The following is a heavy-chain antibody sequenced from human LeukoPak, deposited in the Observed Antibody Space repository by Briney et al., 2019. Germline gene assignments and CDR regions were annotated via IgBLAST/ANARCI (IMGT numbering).Heavy chain of an antibody. J-gene: IGHJ4*02. CDR2: ISGSGGSA. V-gene: IGHV3-23*01. CDR1: GFTFSSYA. Sequence: HPGGSLRLSCAASGFTFSSYAMSWVRQAPGKGLEWVSGISGSGGSADYADSVKGRFTISRDNSKNTLYLQMNSLRAEDTAVYYCAKDRARRDDSSGYYPNFDYWGQGTLVTVSS. CDR3: AKDRARRDDSSGYYPNFDY. D-gene: IGHD3-22*01.